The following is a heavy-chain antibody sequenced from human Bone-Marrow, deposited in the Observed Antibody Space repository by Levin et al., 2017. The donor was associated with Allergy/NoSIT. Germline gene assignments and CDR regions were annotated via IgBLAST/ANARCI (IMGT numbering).Heavy chain of an antibody. V-gene: IGHV3-23*01. Sequence: PGGSLRLSCAASGFTFSNFAMSWVRQAPGKGLEWVSALGGTGHDIFYAASVTGRFTISRDNSKNTLYLQMNSLRAEDTAVYYCAKMAGMEYGSYSLDHWGLGTLVTVSS. CDR3: AKMAGMEYGSYSLDH. CDR2: LGGTGHDI. CDR1: GFTFSNFA. J-gene: IGHJ5*02. D-gene: IGHD2-8*01.